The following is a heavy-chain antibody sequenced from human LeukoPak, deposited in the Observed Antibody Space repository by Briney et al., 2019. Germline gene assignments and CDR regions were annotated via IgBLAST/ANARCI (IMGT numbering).Heavy chain of an antibody. J-gene: IGHJ3*02. CDR1: GDSFSSGSDY. CDR3: ARSDGYGLVGI. D-gene: IGHD3-10*01. Sequence: SETLSLTCTVSGDSFSSGSDYCSWIRQPAGEGLDWFWRIYTTGSTNYTPSLKSRVTISVDASKNQFSLTLSSVTAADTAVYYCARSDGYGLVGIWGQGTMVTVSS. V-gene: IGHV4-61*02. CDR2: IYTTGST.